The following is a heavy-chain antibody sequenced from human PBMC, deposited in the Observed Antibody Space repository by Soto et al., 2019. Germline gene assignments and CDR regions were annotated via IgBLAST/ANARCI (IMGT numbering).Heavy chain of an antibody. D-gene: IGHD6-19*01. CDR2: INGNIDDT. CDR1: GFTFSDYA. CDR3: AKVDRYSSGWSSYAPEYYYYSMDV. J-gene: IGHJ6*02. Sequence: PGGSLRLSCAASGFTFSDYAMRWVRQVPGKGLEWVSAINGNIDDTYYTDSVKGRFTISRDNSKNTLYLQMSSLRAEDTAIYYCAKVDRYSSGWSSYAPEYYYYSMDVWGQGTTVTVSS. V-gene: IGHV3-23*01.